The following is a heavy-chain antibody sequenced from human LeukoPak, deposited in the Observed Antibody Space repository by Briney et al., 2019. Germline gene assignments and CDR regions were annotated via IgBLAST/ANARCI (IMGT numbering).Heavy chain of an antibody. D-gene: IGHD3-3*01. J-gene: IGHJ6*03. Sequence: GGSLRLSCAASGFTFDDYALHWVRQAPGKGLEWDSGMSRYSGSIGYADSVKGRFTISRDNAKNSLYLQMNSLRAEDTALYYCAKAWSVGVAHYYYYMDVWGKGTTVTVSS. CDR3: AKAWSVGVAHYYYYMDV. CDR1: GFTFDDYA. CDR2: MSRYSGSI. V-gene: IGHV3-9*01.